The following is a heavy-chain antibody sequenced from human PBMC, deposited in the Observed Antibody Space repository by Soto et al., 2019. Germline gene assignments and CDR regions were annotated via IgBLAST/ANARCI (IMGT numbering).Heavy chain of an antibody. D-gene: IGHD3-3*01. CDR2: ISAYNGNT. CDR3: ARAGIAIFGVADGIDY. V-gene: IGHV1-18*04. J-gene: IGHJ4*02. CDR1: GYTFTSYG. Sequence: QVQLVQSGAEVKKPGASVKVSCKASGYTFTSYGISWVRQAPGQGLEWMGWISAYNGNTNYAQKLQGRVTMTTGTSTSTAYMELRGVRSDDTSVYYCARAGIAIFGVADGIDYWGQGTLVTVSS.